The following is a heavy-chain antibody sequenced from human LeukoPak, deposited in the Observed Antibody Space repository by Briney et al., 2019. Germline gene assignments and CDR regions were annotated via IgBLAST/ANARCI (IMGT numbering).Heavy chain of an antibody. Sequence: PGGSLRLSCAASGFTVSSNYMSWVRQAPGKGLEWVSVIYSGGYTDYADSVKGRFTISRDNSKNTLYLQMNSLRAEDTAVYYCASEGGNDWEYFFDYWGQGTLVTVSS. CDR1: GFTVSSNY. CDR2: IYSGGYT. D-gene: IGHD1-1*01. V-gene: IGHV3-53*01. J-gene: IGHJ4*02. CDR3: ASEGGNDWEYFFDY.